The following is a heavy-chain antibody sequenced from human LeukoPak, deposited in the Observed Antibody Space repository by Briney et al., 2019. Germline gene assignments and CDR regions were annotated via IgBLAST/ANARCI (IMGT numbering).Heavy chain of an antibody. D-gene: IGHD4-23*01. CDR1: GYSITSGYH. Sequence: SETLSLTCSVSGYSITSGYHWTWIRQPPGKGVELVGNIYHRGSTYKHPSLKSRGTMSVDTTKNQFPPKLTSVAAAAPAVYYFARGGGNGGGWVGYYEYMDVWGKGTKASVP. CDR2: IYHRGST. V-gene: IGHV4-38-2*02. CDR3: ARGGGNGGGWVGYYEYMDV. J-gene: IGHJ6*03.